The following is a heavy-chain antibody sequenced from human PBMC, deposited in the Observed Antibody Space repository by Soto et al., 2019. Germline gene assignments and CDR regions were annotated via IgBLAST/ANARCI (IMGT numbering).Heavy chain of an antibody. Sequence: QVQLVQSGADVKKPGSSVKVACKASGGTFSSYAISWVRQAPGQGLEWMGGIIPIFGTANYAQKFQGRVTITADESTSTAYMELSSLRSEDTAVYYCARGGRDYGDYYYYDMDVWGQGTTVTVSS. CDR1: GGTFSSYA. J-gene: IGHJ6*02. CDR3: ARGGRDYGDYYYYDMDV. D-gene: IGHD4-17*01. CDR2: IIPIFGTA. V-gene: IGHV1-69*01.